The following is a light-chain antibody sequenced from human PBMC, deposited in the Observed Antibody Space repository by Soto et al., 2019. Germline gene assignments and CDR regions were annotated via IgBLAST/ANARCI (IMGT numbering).Light chain of an antibody. CDR3: QQYSSYSWT. Sequence: DIQMTQSPSTLSASVGDTVTITCRASQSISTWLAWYQQKSGKAPRLLIYKASNLESGVPSRFSGSGSGTEFTPTISSLQPDDFATYYCQQYSSYSWTFGQGTKVEVQ. J-gene: IGKJ1*01. CDR1: QSISTW. CDR2: KAS. V-gene: IGKV1-5*03.